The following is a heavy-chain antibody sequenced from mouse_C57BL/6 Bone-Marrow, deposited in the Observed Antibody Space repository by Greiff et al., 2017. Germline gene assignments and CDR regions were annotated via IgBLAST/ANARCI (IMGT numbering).Heavy chain of an antibody. V-gene: IGHV5-12*01. Sequence: EVKLVDSGGGLVQPGGSLKLSCAASGFTFSDYYMYWVRQTPEKRLEWVAYISNGGGSTYYPDTVKGRFTISRDNAKNTLYLQMSRLKSEDTAMYYCARRDYDGGYFDYWGQGTTLTVSS. CDR3: ARRDYDGGYFDY. D-gene: IGHD2-4*01. CDR1: GFTFSDYY. CDR2: ISNGGGST. J-gene: IGHJ2*01.